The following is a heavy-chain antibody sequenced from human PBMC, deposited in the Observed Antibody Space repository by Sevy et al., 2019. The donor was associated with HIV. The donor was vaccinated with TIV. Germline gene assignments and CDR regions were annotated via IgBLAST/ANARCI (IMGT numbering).Heavy chain of an antibody. CDR1: GYTFTSYG. V-gene: IGHV1-18*01. Sequence: ASVKVSCKASGYTFTSYGISWVRQAPGQGLEWMGWISAYNGNTNYAQKLQGRVTMTTDTSTSTAYMELRSLRSDDTAVYYCARERYGSGGSCYSGYYYGMDVWGQGTTVTVSS. D-gene: IGHD2-15*01. CDR3: ARERYGSGGSCYSGYYYGMDV. CDR2: ISAYNGNT. J-gene: IGHJ6*02.